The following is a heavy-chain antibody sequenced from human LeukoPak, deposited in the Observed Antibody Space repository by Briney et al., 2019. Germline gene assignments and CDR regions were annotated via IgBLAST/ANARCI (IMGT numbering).Heavy chain of an antibody. CDR2: MNPNSGYS. CDR3: ARGQGGH. CDR1: GYTFTSYG. J-gene: IGHJ1*01. Sequence: ASVKVSCKASGYTFTSYGISWVRQAPGQGLEWMGWMNPNSGYSGYAQKFQGRVTVTWNTSISTAYMELSSLRSEDTAVYYCARGQGGHWGQGTLVTVSS. D-gene: IGHD3-16*01. V-gene: IGHV1-8*03.